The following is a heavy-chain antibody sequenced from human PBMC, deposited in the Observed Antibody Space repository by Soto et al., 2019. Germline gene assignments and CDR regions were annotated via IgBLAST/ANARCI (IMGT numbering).Heavy chain of an antibody. Sequence: GGSLRLSCVASGFIFSDYAMHWARQAPGKGLVWVALISPDGGNQYYSESAKGRFTISRDNSKNTLYLQMNDLRPDDTALYYCAREDSRIAPRLFQHWGHGSLVTVSS. D-gene: IGHD6-6*01. V-gene: IGHV3-30-3*01. J-gene: IGHJ1*01. CDR1: GFIFSDYA. CDR3: AREDSRIAPRLFQH. CDR2: ISPDGGNQ.